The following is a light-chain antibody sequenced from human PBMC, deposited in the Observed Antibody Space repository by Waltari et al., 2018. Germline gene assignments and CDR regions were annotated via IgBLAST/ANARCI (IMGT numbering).Light chain of an antibody. J-gene: IGLJ3*02. V-gene: IGLV1-40*01. Sequence: QSVLTQPPSVSGAPGQRVTISCTGSGSNIGAGYDVHWYQQLPRAAPKLLIYGSSSRPVGVPERFFGSTAGTSASLAITGLQAEDEADDYCQSYDTSLSVVFGGGTKLTVL. CDR1: GSNIGAGYD. CDR2: GSS. CDR3: QSYDTSLSVV.